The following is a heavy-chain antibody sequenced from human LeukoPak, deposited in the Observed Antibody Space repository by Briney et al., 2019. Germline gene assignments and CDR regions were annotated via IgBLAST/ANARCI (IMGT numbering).Heavy chain of an antibody. CDR3: ARNHYYDILTGSVTYGMDV. D-gene: IGHD3-9*01. J-gene: IGHJ6*02. CDR1: GYTFTNYG. V-gene: IGHV1-18*01. CDR2: ISAYNGNT. Sequence: APVKVSCKASGYTFTNYGISWVRQAPGQGLEWMGWISAYNGNTNYAQKLQGRVTTTTDTSTSTAYMELRSLRSDDTAVYYCARNHYYDILTGSVTYGMDVWGQGTTVTVSS.